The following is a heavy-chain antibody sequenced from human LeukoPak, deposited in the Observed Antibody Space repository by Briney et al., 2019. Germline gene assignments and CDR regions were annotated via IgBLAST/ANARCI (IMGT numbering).Heavy chain of an antibody. CDR1: GGSISSSSYY. CDR3: ARAVVPPAEIVVVPAANTYYYYMDV. CDR2: IYYSGST. V-gene: IGHV4-39*01. J-gene: IGHJ6*03. Sequence: SETLSLTCTVSGGSISSSSYYWGWIRQPPGKGLEWIGSIYYSGSTYYNPSLKSRVTISVDTSKNQFSLKLSSVTAADTAVYYCARAVVPPAEIVVVPAANTYYYYMDVWGKGTTVTISS. D-gene: IGHD2-2*01.